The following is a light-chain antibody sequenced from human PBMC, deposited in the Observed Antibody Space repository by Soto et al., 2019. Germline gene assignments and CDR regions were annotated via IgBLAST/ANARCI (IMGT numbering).Light chain of an antibody. J-gene: IGKJ5*01. CDR3: QQYNSYSWIT. Sequence: NQSPYTLSASVGDRVTITCRASQSISSWLAWYQQKPGKAPKLLIYDASSLESGVPSRFSGSGSRTEFTLTISCLHPDDFASYYCQQYNSYSWITFGLGARLEIK. CDR2: DAS. V-gene: IGKV1-5*01. CDR1: QSISSW.